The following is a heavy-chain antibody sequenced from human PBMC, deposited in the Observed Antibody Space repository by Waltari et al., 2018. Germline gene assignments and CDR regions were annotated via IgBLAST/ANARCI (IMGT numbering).Heavy chain of an antibody. D-gene: IGHD6-19*01. CDR1: GFTFGSYD. Sequence: QVQLVESGGGVVQPGRSLKLSCAASGFTFGSYDRHWVRQAPGKGREWVAVISYDGSNKYYADSVKGRFTISRDNSKNTLYLQMNSLRAEDTAVYYCVGSIAVALYYFDYWGQGTLVTVSS. CDR3: VGSIAVALYYFDY. J-gene: IGHJ4*02. V-gene: IGHV3-30*01. CDR2: ISYDGSNK.